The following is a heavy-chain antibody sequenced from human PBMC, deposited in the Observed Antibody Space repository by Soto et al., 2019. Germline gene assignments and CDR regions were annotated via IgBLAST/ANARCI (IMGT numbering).Heavy chain of an antibody. J-gene: IGHJ6*02. CDR3: ARVVAAREFYYYYGMDV. Sequence: ASVKVSCKASGYTFTSYGISWVRQAPGQGLEWMRWISAYNGNTNYAQKLQGRVTMTTDTSTSTAYMELRSLRSDDTAVYYCARVVAAREFYYYYGMDVWGQGTTVTVSS. CDR1: GYTFTSYG. D-gene: IGHD6-6*01. CDR2: ISAYNGNT. V-gene: IGHV1-18*01.